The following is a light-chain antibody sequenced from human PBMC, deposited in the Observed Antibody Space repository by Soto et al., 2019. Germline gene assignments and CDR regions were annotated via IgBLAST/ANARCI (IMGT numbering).Light chain of an antibody. J-gene: IGKJ1*01. CDR1: QRISSW. V-gene: IGKV1-5*01. CDR2: DAS. CDR3: QQYHDYWT. Sequence: DIQMTQSPSTLSASVGDRVTITCRASQRISSWLAWYQQKPGKAPKLLIYDASNLESGVPSGVSGSESGTEFTLTISSLQPDDFATYYCQQYHDYWTFGQGTKVEMK.